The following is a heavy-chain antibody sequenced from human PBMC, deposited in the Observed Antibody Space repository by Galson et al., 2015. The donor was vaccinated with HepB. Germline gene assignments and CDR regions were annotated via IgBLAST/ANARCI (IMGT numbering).Heavy chain of an antibody. D-gene: IGHD1/OR15-1a*01. CDR1: GFTFSTYS. CDR3: ARLNLGTAYESTYYYSYYMDV. Sequence: SLRLSCAASGFTFSTYSMNWVRQAPGRGLEWVSSISRSSTYIYYTGSVKGRFTISRDNAKNSLYLQMNSLRAEDTAVYYCARLNLGTAYESTYYYSYYMDVWGKGTTVTVSS. V-gene: IGHV3-21*01. CDR2: ISRSSTYI. J-gene: IGHJ6*03.